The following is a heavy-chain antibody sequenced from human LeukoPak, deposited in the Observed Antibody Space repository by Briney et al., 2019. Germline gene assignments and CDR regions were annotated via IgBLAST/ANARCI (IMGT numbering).Heavy chain of an antibody. CDR3: ARDRPFMFSGSFSSFDY. V-gene: IGHV1-69*04. CDR1: GGTFSSYA. J-gene: IGHJ4*02. D-gene: IGHD1-26*01. Sequence: GASVKVFCKASGGTFSSYAISWVRQAPGQGLEWMGRIIPILGIANYAQKFQGRVTITADKSTSTAYMELSSLRSEDTAVYYCARDRPFMFSGSFSSFDYGGQGTLVTFSS. CDR2: IIPILGIA.